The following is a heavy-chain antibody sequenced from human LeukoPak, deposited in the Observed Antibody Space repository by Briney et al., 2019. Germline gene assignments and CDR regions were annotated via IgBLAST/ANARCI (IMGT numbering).Heavy chain of an antibody. D-gene: IGHD3-10*01. Sequence: GGSLRLSCAASGFTFSSYSMNWVRQAPGKGLEWVSSISSSSSYIYYADSVKGRFTISGDNAKNSLYLQMNSLRAEDTAVYYCARDGALWFGELFFDYWGQGTLVTVSS. V-gene: IGHV3-21*01. CDR2: ISSSSSYI. J-gene: IGHJ4*02. CDR1: GFTFSSYS. CDR3: ARDGALWFGELFFDY.